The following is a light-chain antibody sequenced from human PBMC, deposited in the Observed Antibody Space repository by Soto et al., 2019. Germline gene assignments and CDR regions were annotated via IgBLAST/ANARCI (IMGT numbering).Light chain of an antibody. J-gene: IGLJ3*02. CDR1: SSDVGAYNY. Sequence: QSALTQPPSASGSPGQSVTISCTGTSSDVGAYNYVSWYQQYPGKAPKLMIYEVSKRPSGVPDRFSGSKSGKTAPLTVSGLQPEDEADYYCTSYAGSNIWVFGGGTKLTVL. CDR3: TSYAGSNIWV. V-gene: IGLV2-8*01. CDR2: EVS.